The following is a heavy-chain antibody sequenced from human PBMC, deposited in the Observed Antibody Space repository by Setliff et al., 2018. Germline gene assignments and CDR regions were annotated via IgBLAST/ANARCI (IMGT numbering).Heavy chain of an antibody. CDR1: GFTFSTYA. Sequence: GGSLSLSCAASGFTFSTYAMSWVRQAPGKGLEWVSAIRGSGDATSYADSVKGRFTVSRDNSKSTLYLQMTSLRAEDTAVYYCAKDPNGDYVGAFDSWSQGVLVTVSS. J-gene: IGHJ5*01. V-gene: IGHV3-23*01. D-gene: IGHD4-17*01. CDR3: AKDPNGDYVGAFDS. CDR2: IRGSGDAT.